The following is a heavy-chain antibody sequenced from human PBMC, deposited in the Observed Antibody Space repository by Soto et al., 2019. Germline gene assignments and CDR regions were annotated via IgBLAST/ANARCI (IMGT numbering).Heavy chain of an antibody. Sequence: PSETLSLTCTVSGGSISSSSYYWGWIRQPPGKGLEWIGSIYYSGSTYYNPSLKSRVTISVDTSKNQFSLKLSSVTAADTAVYYCARRPNPAAGTNWGQGTLVTVSS. J-gene: IGHJ4*02. D-gene: IGHD6-13*01. CDR2: IYYSGST. CDR3: ARRPNPAAGTN. V-gene: IGHV4-39*01. CDR1: GGSISSSSYY.